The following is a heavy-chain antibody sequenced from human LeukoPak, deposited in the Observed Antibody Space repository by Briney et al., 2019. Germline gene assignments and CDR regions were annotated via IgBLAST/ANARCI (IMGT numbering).Heavy chain of an antibody. V-gene: IGHV1-18*01. D-gene: IGHD3-9*01. CDR1: GYSFISYG. CDR2: ISAYSGNT. Sequence: ASVKVSCKASGYSFISYGINWVRQAPGQGLEWMGWISAYSGNTNYAQKLQGRVTMTTDTSTSTAYMELRSLRSDDTAVYYCARDDFDYDILTGYPYYFDYWGQGTLVTVSS. J-gene: IGHJ4*02. CDR3: ARDDFDYDILTGYPYYFDY.